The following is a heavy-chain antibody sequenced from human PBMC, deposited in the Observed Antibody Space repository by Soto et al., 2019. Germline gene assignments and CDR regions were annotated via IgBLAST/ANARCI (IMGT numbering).Heavy chain of an antibody. CDR1: GGSLNSYY. V-gene: IGHV4-59*01. D-gene: IGHD3-22*01. Sequence: SETLSLTCTVSGGSLNSYYWTWIGQSPGKGLEWIGYVSSTGSTNYNPSLKSRLTMSLDTSTNEVSLSLTSVTAADAAVYFCARFSPPRKSYDSNPGWFDPWGQGIMVTVSS. CDR3: ARFSPPRKSYDSNPGWFDP. CDR2: VSSTGST. J-gene: IGHJ5*02.